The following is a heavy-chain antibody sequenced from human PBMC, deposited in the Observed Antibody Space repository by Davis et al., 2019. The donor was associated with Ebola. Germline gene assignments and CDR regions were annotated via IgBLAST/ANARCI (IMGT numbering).Heavy chain of an antibody. CDR3: AREAADHRGIDF. Sequence: ASVKVSCKASGYIFIHYYLHWVRHAPGRGLQWMGRINPNTGGADYAQDFQGWVTMTRDTSTSTAYMQLNRLRSDDSAMYYCAREAADHRGIDFWGQGTMVTVSS. D-gene: IGHD1-14*01. CDR1: GYIFIHYY. J-gene: IGHJ4*02. CDR2: INPNTGGA. V-gene: IGHV1-2*04.